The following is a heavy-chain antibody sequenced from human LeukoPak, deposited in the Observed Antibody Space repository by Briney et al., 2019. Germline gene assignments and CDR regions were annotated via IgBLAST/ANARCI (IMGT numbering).Heavy chain of an antibody. CDR2: TYYGGST. Sequence: SGTLSLTCAVSGGSISSSNWWSWVRQPPGKGLEWIGNTYYGGSTYYNPSLKSRVTISVDTSNNQFSLKLSSVTAADTAMYYCARRNSGSGNFDCWGQGTLVTVSS. V-gene: IGHV4-4*02. CDR1: GGSISSSNW. D-gene: IGHD3-10*01. J-gene: IGHJ4*02. CDR3: ARRNSGSGNFDC.